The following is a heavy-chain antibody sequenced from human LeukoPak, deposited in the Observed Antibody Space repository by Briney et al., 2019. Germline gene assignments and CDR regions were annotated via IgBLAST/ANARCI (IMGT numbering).Heavy chain of an antibody. Sequence: SETLSLTCAVYGGSFSGYYWSWIRQPPGKGLEWIGEMSHSGSTNYNPALNSRVTRSIDTSKNQFSLKLSSVTATDTAVYFFPAGAGIRYLGFDAFDIWGQGTMVTVSS. V-gene: IGHV4-34*03. CDR2: MSHSGST. CDR1: GGSFSGYY. D-gene: IGHD3-9*01. CDR3: PAGAGIRYLGFDAFDI. J-gene: IGHJ3*02.